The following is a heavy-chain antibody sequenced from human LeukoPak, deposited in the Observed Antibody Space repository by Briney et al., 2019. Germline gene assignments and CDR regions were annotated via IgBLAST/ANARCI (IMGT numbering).Heavy chain of an antibody. CDR3: ARDQLVVTAIPVVEGSAFDI. CDR1: GFTFSDYY. J-gene: IGHJ3*02. CDR2: ISSSGSTI. Sequence: GGSLRLSCAASGFTFSDYYMSWIRQAPGKGLEWVSYISSSGSTIYYADSVKGRFTISRDNAKNSLYLQMNSLRAEDTAVYYCARDQLVVTAIPVVEGSAFDIWGQGTMVTVSS. D-gene: IGHD2-21*02. V-gene: IGHV3-11*01.